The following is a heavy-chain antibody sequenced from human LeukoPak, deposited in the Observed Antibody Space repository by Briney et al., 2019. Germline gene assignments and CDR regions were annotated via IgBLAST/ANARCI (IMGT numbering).Heavy chain of an antibody. CDR3: ARTRLRGLFCSSTSCYPAFDY. V-gene: IGHV4-39*01. J-gene: IGHJ4*02. CDR2: IYYSGST. CDR1: GGSISSSSYY. D-gene: IGHD2-2*01. Sequence: KPSETLSLTCTVSGGSISSSSYYWGWIRQPPGKGLEWIGSIYYSGSTYYNPSLKSRVTISVDTPKNQFSLKLSSVTAADTAVYYCARTRLRGLFCSSTSCYPAFDYWGQGTLVTVSS.